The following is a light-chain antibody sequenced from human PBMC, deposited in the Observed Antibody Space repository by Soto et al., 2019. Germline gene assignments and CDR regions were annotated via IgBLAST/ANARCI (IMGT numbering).Light chain of an antibody. CDR1: QSVSSSY. Sequence: RATLSFTASQSVSSSYLAWYQQKPGQAPRLLIYGASSRATGIPDRFSGSGSGTDFTLTISRLEPEDFAVYYCQQDGSSPITFGQGTRLEIK. V-gene: IGKV3-20*01. CDR2: GAS. CDR3: QQDGSSPIT. J-gene: IGKJ5*01.